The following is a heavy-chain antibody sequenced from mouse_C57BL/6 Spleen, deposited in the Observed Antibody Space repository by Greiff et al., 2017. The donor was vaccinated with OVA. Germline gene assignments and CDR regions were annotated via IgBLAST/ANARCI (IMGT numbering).Heavy chain of an antibody. J-gene: IGHJ4*01. Sequence: DVQLQESGPGLVKPSQSLSLTCSVTGYSIPSGYYWNWIRQFPGNKLEWMGYISYDGSNNYNPSLKNRISITRDTSKNQFFLKLNSVTTEDTATYYCASYSNYEDAMDYWGQGTSVTVSS. CDR2: ISYDGSN. D-gene: IGHD2-5*01. CDR1: GYSIPSGYY. V-gene: IGHV3-6*01. CDR3: ASYSNYEDAMDY.